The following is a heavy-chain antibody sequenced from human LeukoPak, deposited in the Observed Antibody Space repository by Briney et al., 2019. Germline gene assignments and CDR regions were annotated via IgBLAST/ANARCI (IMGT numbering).Heavy chain of an antibody. CDR2: IYYSGST. J-gene: IGHJ4*02. CDR1: GGSIISSGYY. V-gene: IGHV4-39*01. CDR3: VRLANEGSGRSMVDF. D-gene: IGHD3-10*01. Sequence: SETLSLTCTVSGGSIISSGYYWGWIRQPPGKGLEWIGSIYYSGSTYYNPSLKSRVSISVDTSKNQFSLKLNSVTATDTAVYSCVRLANEGSGRSMVDFWGQGTLVAVS.